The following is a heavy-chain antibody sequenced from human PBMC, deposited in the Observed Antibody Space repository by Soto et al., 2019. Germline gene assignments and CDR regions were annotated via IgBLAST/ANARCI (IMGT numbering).Heavy chain of an antibody. Sequence: PSETLSLTCTVSGGSISSYYWSWIRQPPGKGLEWIGYIYYSGSTNYNPSLKSRVTISVDTSTSTAYMELRSLRSDDTAVYYCAREAMGAMGYYYYGMDVWGQGTTVTVSS. CDR2: IYYSGST. D-gene: IGHD5-18*01. V-gene: IGHV4-59*01. J-gene: IGHJ6*02. CDR3: AREAMGAMGYYYYGMDV. CDR1: GGSISSYY.